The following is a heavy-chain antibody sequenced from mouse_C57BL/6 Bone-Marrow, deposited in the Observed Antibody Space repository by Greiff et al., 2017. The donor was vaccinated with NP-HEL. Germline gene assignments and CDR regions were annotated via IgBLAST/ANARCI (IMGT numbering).Heavy chain of an antibody. J-gene: IGHJ2*01. CDR3: ARYRDYYGSSYDYFDY. Sequence: VQLQQSGAELVKPGASVKLSCTASGFNIKDYYMHWVKQRTEQGLEWIGRIDPEDGENKYAPKFQGKATITADTSSKTAYLQLISLTSEDTAFYYCARYRDYYGSSYDYFDYWGQGTTLTVSS. D-gene: IGHD1-1*01. CDR1: GFNIKDYY. CDR2: IDPEDGEN. V-gene: IGHV14-2*01.